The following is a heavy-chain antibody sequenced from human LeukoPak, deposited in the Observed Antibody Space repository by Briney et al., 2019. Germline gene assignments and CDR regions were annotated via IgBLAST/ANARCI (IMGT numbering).Heavy chain of an antibody. D-gene: IGHD6-19*01. Sequence: GGSLRLSCAASGFTFDDYAMHWVRQAPGKGLEWVSGISWNSGSIGYADSVKGRFTISRDNAKNSLYLQMNSLRAEDTAVYYCARRSIAVARMGYYFDYWGQGTLVTVSS. J-gene: IGHJ4*02. CDR1: GFTFDDYA. CDR3: ARRSIAVARMGYYFDY. CDR2: ISWNSGSI. V-gene: IGHV3-9*01.